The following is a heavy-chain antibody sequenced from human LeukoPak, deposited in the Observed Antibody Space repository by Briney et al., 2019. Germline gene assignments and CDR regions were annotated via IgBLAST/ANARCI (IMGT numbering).Heavy chain of an antibody. CDR3: AKPITFGGVIVSDDAFDI. D-gene: IGHD3-16*02. Sequence: PGGSLRLSCAASGFTFSTFGMSWVRQAPGKGLEWVSAISGSGGATFYADSVKGRFTISRDSSKNTLYLQMNSLRGEDTAVYYCAKPITFGGVIVSDDAFDIWGQGTMVTVSS. J-gene: IGHJ3*02. CDR1: GFTFSTFG. CDR2: ISGSGGAT. V-gene: IGHV3-23*01.